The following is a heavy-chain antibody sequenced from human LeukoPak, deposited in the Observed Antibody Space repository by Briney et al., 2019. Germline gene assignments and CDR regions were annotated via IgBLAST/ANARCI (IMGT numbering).Heavy chain of an antibody. D-gene: IGHD5-12*01. V-gene: IGHV3-20*04. J-gene: IGHJ6*03. CDR1: GFTFDDYG. Sequence: PGGSLRLSCAASGFTFDDYGMRWVRQAPGKGLEWVSGINWNGGSTGYADSVKGRFTISRDNAKNSLYLQMNSLRVEDTALYYCARVLIVATIGYYYYMDVWGKGTTVTVSS. CDR3: ARVLIVATIGYYYYMDV. CDR2: INWNGGST.